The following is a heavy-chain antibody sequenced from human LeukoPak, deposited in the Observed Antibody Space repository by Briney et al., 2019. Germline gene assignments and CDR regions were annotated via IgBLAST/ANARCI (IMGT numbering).Heavy chain of an antibody. CDR1: GGSISSGDYD. CDR2: IYYRGST. Sequence: FQTLCHSRTVSGGSISSGDYDWSWIRQPPGKGLEWIGYIYYRGSTYYNPSLKSRVTISVDTSKNQFSLKLSSVTAADTAVYYCARGSYGSGCYYVDYWGQGTLVTVSS. D-gene: IGHD3-10*01. CDR3: ARGSYGSGCYYVDY. J-gene: IGHJ4*02. V-gene: IGHV4-30-4*01.